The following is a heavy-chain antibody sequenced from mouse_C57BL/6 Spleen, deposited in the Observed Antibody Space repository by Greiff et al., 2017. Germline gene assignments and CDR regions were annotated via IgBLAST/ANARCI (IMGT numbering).Heavy chain of an antibody. CDR1: GFSLSTSGMG. V-gene: IGHV8-12*01. Sequence: QVTLKVCGPGILQSSQTLSLTCSFSGFSLSTSGMGVSWIRQPSGKGLEWLAHIYWDDDKRYNPSLKSRLTISKDTSRNQVFLKITSVDTADTATYYCARRTYYYGSSYDYYAMDYWGQGTSVTVSS. CDR3: ARRTYYYGSSYDYYAMDY. D-gene: IGHD1-1*01. J-gene: IGHJ4*01. CDR2: IYWDDDK.